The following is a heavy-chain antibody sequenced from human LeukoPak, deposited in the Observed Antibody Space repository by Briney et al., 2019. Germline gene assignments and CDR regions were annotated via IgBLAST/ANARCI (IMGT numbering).Heavy chain of an antibody. V-gene: IGHV1-69*04. J-gene: IGHJ4*02. CDR1: GGTFSSYA. Sequence: ASVKVSCKASGGTFSSYAISWVRQAPGQGLEWMGRIIPILGMANYAQKFQGRVTITADKSTSTAYMELSSLRSEDTAVYYCARDGGIVVVKSFDYWGQGTLVTVSS. D-gene: IGHD3-22*01. CDR3: ARDGGIVVVKSFDY. CDR2: IIPILGMA.